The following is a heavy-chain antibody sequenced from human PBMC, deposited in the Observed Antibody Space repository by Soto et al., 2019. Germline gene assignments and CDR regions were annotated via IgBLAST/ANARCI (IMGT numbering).Heavy chain of an antibody. CDR3: ARVPTSIAAAGSPVDY. CDR1: GFTFSSYA. D-gene: IGHD6-13*01. V-gene: IGHV3-30-3*01. J-gene: IGHJ4*02. Sequence: PGGSLRLSCAASGFTFSSYAMHWVRQAPGKGLEWVAVISYDGSNKYYADSVKGRFTISRDNSKNTLYLQMNSLRAEDTAVYYCARVPTSIAAAGSPVDYWGQGTLVTVSS. CDR2: ISYDGSNK.